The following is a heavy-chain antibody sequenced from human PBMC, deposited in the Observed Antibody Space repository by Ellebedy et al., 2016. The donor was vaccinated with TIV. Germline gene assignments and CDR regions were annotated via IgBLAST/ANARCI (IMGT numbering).Heavy chain of an antibody. CDR2: INHSGST. J-gene: IGHJ3*02. V-gene: IGHV4-34*01. CDR1: GFTFSSYW. D-gene: IGHD2-21*01. Sequence: GSLRLSCAASGFTFSSYWMSWVRQAPGKGLEWIGEINHSGSTNYNPSLKSRVTISVDTSKNQFSLKLSSVTAADTAVYYCARPIPSRAFDIWGQGTMVTVSS. CDR3: ARPIPSRAFDI.